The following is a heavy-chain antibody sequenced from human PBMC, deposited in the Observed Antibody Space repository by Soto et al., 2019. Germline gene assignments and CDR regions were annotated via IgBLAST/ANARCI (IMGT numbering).Heavy chain of an antibody. CDR3: AKEPLYGSGRSRYYYDYMDV. CDR2: ITGSGGGT. V-gene: IGHV3-23*01. J-gene: IGHJ6*03. CDR1: GFTFSSCA. D-gene: IGHD3-10*01. Sequence: EVQLLESGGGLVQPGGSLRLSCAGSGFTFSSCAMSWVRQTPGKGLEWFSGITGSGGGTFYADSVKGRFTISRDNSKNTLYLQMNTLRPEDTAVYYCAKEPLYGSGRSRYYYDYMDVWGKGTTVTVSS.